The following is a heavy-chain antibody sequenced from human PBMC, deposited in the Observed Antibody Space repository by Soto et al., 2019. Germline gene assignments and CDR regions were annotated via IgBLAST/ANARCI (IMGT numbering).Heavy chain of an antibody. V-gene: IGHV3-48*01. Sequence: EVQLVESGGGLVQPGGSLRLSCAASGFTFSSESMIWVRQAPGRGLEWVSYISSRSNTIYYADSVKGRFTISRDNAKNSLYLQMNSLRAEDTAVYYWASFFEYRLGGYWGQGTLVTVSS. CDR2: ISSRSNTI. J-gene: IGHJ4*02. CDR3: ASFFEYRLGGY. CDR1: GFTFSSES. D-gene: IGHD3-16*01.